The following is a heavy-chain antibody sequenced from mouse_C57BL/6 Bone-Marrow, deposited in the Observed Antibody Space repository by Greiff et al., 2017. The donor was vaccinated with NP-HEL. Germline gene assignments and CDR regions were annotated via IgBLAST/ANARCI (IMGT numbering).Heavy chain of an antibody. CDR2: ISSGGRYT. D-gene: IGHD1-1*01. J-gene: IGHJ1*03. Sequence: EVKLQESGGDLVKPGGSLKLSCAASGFTFSSYGMSWVRQTPDKRLEWVATISSGGRYTYYPDSVKGRFTISRDNAKNTLYLQMSSLKSEDTAMYYCARHRATVVATDFDVWGTGTTVTVSS. V-gene: IGHV5-6*01. CDR3: ARHRATVVATDFDV. CDR1: GFTFSSYG.